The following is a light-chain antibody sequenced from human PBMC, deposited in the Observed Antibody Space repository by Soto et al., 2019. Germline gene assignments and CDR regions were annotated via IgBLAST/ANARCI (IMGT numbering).Light chain of an antibody. CDR1: QSVSSSY. J-gene: IGKJ1*01. CDR2: GAS. Sequence: EIVLTQSPGTLSLSPWERATLSCRASQSVSSSYLAWYQQKPGQAPRLLIYGASSRATGVPDRFSGSGSGTDFNLTISRLEPEDFAVYYCHQYGTSPRTFGQGTKVDIK. CDR3: HQYGTSPRT. V-gene: IGKV3-20*01.